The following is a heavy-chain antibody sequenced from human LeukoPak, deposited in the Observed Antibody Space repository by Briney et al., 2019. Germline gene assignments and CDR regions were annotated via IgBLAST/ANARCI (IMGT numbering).Heavy chain of an antibody. Sequence: GRSLRLSCAASGFTFSSYGMHWVRQAPGKGLEWVAVIWYDGSNKYYADSVKGRFTISRDNSKNTLSLQMNSLRAEDTAVYYCAREATAAGTKLYYYYYMDVWGKGTTVTVSS. CDR3: AREATAAGTKLYYYYYMDV. V-gene: IGHV3-33*01. J-gene: IGHJ6*03. CDR1: GFTFSSYG. D-gene: IGHD6-13*01. CDR2: IWYDGSNK.